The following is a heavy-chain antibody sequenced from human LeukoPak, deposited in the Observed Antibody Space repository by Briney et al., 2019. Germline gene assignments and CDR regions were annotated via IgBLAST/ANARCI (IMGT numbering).Heavy chain of an antibody. CDR3: ATYRDYYGSGSSSDY. D-gene: IGHD3-10*01. CDR1: GGTFSSYA. J-gene: IGHJ4*02. Sequence: GSSVKVSCKASGGTFSSYAISWVRQAPGQGLEWMGGIIPIFGTANYAQKFRGRVTIHTDESTSTAYMELSSLRSEDTAVYYCATYRDYYGSGSSSDYWGQGTLVTVSS. CDR2: IIPIFGTA. V-gene: IGHV1-69*05.